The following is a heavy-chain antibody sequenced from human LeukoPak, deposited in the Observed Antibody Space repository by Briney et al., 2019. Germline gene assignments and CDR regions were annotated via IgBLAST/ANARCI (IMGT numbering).Heavy chain of an antibody. J-gene: IGHJ4*02. CDR2: FDPEDGET. V-gene: IGHV1-24*01. D-gene: IGHD3-3*01. CDR3: ATWDDFWSGPNY. CDR1: GYTLTELS. Sequence: GASVKVSCKVSGYTLTELSMLWVRQAPGKGLEWMGGFDPEDGETIYAQKFQGRVTMTEDTSTDTAYMELSSLRSEDTAVYYCATWDDFWSGPNYWGQGTLVTVSS.